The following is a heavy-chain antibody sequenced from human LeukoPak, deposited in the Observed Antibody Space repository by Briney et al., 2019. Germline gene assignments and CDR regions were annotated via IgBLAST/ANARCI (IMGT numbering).Heavy chain of an antibody. V-gene: IGHV4-61*02. CDR1: GGSISSGSYY. J-gene: IGHJ4*02. Sequence: SETLSLTCTVSGGSISSGSYYWSWIRQPAGKGLEWIGRIYTSGSTNYNPSLKSRVTISVDTSKNQFSLKLSSVTAADTAVYYCARLNSSGWFYWGQGTLVTVSS. D-gene: IGHD6-19*01. CDR3: ARLNSSGWFY. CDR2: IYTSGST.